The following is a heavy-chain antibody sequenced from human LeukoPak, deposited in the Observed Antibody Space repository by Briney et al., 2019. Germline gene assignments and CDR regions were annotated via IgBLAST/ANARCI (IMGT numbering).Heavy chain of an antibody. D-gene: IGHD2-2*01. J-gene: IGHJ5*02. CDR3: ARAAAAKTNWFDP. CDR2: IWYDGSNK. Sequence: QTGGSLRLSCAASGFTFSSYGMHWVRQAPGKGLEWVAVIWYDGSNKYYADSVKGRFTISRDNSKNTLYLQMNSLRAEDTAVYYCARAAAAKTNWFDPWGQGTLVTVSS. V-gene: IGHV3-33*08. CDR1: GFTFSSYG.